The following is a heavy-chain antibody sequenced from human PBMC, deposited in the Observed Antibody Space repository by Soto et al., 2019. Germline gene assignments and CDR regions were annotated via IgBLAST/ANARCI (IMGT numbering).Heavy chain of an antibody. CDR1: GYTFTSYG. Sequence: QVQLVQSGAEVKKPGASVKVSCKASGYTFTSYGISWVRQAPGQGLEWMGWISAYNGNTNYAQKLQGRVTMTTDTSQSTAYMELRSLRSDDTAVYYCARDSDSSGWSYYYYYGMDVWGQGTTVTVSS. CDR3: ARDSDSSGWSYYYYYGMDV. J-gene: IGHJ6*02. V-gene: IGHV1-18*01. CDR2: ISAYNGNT. D-gene: IGHD6-19*01.